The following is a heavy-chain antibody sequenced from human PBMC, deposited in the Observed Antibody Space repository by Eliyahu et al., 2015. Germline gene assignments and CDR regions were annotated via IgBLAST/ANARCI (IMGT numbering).Heavy chain of an antibody. D-gene: IGHD1-14*01. V-gene: IGHV3-30*04. Sequence: QVQLVESGGGVVQPGRSLRLSCXAXGFTFRSYAMXXVRQAPGKGLEWVAVISYDGSNKYYADSVKGRFTISRDNSKNTLYLQMNSLRAEDTAVYYCATGPRLTRNFHFDYWGQGTLVTVSS. CDR1: GFTFRSYA. CDR2: ISYDGSNK. J-gene: IGHJ4*02. CDR3: ATGPRLTRNFHFDY.